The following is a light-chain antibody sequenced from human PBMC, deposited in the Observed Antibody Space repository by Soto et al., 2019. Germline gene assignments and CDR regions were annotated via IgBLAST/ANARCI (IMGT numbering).Light chain of an antibody. CDR2: GAS. CDR3: QQYGSPGT. J-gene: IGKJ1*01. V-gene: IGKV3-20*01. Sequence: IVLSQSPVTLSLSPGERATLSSRASQSVDNYLAWYQQKAGQAPRLLIYGASNRATGIPDRCSGSGSGTDFPLTISRLEPEDFAVYYCQQYGSPGTFGQGTKVDIK. CDR1: QSVDNY.